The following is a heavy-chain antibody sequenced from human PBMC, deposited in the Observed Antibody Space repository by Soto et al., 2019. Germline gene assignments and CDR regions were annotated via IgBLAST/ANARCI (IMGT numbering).Heavy chain of an antibody. CDR1: GFTFSSYA. CDR2: ISGSGGST. V-gene: IGHV3-23*01. CDR3: AKDGYRNGWYMRLNWFDP. D-gene: IGHD6-19*01. J-gene: IGHJ5*02. Sequence: PGGSLRLSCAASGFTFSSYAMSWVRQAPGKGLEWVSAISGSGGSTYYADSVKGRFTISRDNSKNTLYLQMNSLRAEDTAVYYCAKDGYRNGWYMRLNWFDPWGQGTLVTVSS.